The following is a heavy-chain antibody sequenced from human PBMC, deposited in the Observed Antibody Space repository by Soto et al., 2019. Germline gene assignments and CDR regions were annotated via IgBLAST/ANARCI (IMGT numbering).Heavy chain of an antibody. CDR2: ISGPSIYI. V-gene: IGHV3-21*01. CDR1: GFTFSGYS. J-gene: IGHJ6*02. Sequence: EVQLVESGGGLVKPGGSLRLSCVASGFTFSGYSINWVRQAPGKGLEWVSYISGPSIYIYYADSVKGRFTISRDNDKSEVYLQMNSLRAEDTAVYYCARGFRNGFNVWGQGPTVSVSS. CDR3: ARGFRNGFNV. D-gene: IGHD2-8*01.